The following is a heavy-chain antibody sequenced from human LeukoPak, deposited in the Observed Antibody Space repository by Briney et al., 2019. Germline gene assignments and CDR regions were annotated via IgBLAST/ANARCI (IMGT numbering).Heavy chain of an antibody. V-gene: IGHV1-3*01. CDR3: AAGRGYSSSSRNYYYYHMDV. D-gene: IGHD6-6*01. CDR2: ISAGNDNT. Sequence: VASVKVSCKASGNTFTTYAFHWVRQASGQRLEWMGWISAGNDNTKSSRKFQDRVTITRDTSASTAYMELSSLTSEDTAVYYCAAGRGYSSSSRNYYYYHMDVWGQGTTVTVSS. J-gene: IGHJ6*02. CDR1: GNTFTTYA.